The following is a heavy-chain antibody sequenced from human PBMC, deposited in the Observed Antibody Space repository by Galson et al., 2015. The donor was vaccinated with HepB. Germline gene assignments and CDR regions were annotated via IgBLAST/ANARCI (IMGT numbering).Heavy chain of an antibody. CDR3: ARVRRFLEWESRTEPFDY. CDR2: ISSTGSTI. CDR1: GFTFTSSS. V-gene: IGHV3-48*01. D-gene: IGHD3-3*01. Sequence: TLRLSCPASGFTFTSSSIHWVRQAPGKGLEWVSCISSTGSTIYYADSVRGRFTISRDNAKNSLYLQMNSLRGEDTAVYYCARVRRFLEWESRTEPFDYWGQGTLVTVSS. J-gene: IGHJ4*02.